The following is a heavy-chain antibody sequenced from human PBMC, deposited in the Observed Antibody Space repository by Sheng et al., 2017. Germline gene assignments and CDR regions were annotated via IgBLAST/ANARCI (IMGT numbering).Heavy chain of an antibody. J-gene: IGHJ6*02. D-gene: IGHD5-12*01. CDR3: ARDISGYEGYYYYGMDV. V-gene: IGHV3-48*03. Sequence: EVQLVESGGGLVQPGGSLRLSCAASGFTFSSYEMNWVRQAPGKGLEWVSHISSSGSTIYYADSVKGRFTISRDNAKNSLYLQMNSLRAEDTAVYYCARDISGYEGYYYYGMDVWDQGP. CDR1: GFTFSSYE. CDR2: ISSSGSTI.